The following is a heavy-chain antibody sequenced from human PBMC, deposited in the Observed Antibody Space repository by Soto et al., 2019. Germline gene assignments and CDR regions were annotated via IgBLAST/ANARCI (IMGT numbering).Heavy chain of an antibody. Sequence: QVQMVESGGGVVQPGGSLRLSCAVSGFTFSSYAMHWVRQAPGKGLEWVALVWFDGSRAYYADSVKGRFTVSKDNSKSTVFLQMNSLRAEDTAVYYCAKDDTTGQYYFGDYWGQGALVTVSS. D-gene: IGHD3-22*01. J-gene: IGHJ4*02. V-gene: IGHV3-30*02. CDR1: GFTFSSYA. CDR3: AKDDTTGQYYFGDY. CDR2: VWFDGSRA.